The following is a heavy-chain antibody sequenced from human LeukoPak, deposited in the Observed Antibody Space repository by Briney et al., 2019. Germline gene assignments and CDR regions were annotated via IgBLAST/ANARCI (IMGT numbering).Heavy chain of an antibody. J-gene: IGHJ4*02. CDR3: ARIEGSTFDY. CDR1: GYTFTCYW. CDR2: IEPGEAES. V-gene: IGHV5-51*01. Sequence: GESPNTSCKGSGYTFTCYWLGWVRQTPGKGLEWIGIIEPGEAESKYHPSLQGQVAISDDKSISTAYLQWSSLKASDTGIYYCARIEGSTFDYWGQGTLVTVSS.